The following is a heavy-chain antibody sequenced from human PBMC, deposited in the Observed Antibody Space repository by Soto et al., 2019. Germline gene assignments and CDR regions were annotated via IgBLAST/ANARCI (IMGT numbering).Heavy chain of an antibody. D-gene: IGHD3-22*01. CDR3: ARGGYYYDSSAYYRPFDY. Sequence: QVQLVQSGAEVKKPGASVKVSCKASGYTFISYDINWVRQATGQGLEWMGWMNPNSGNTGYAQKFQGRVTMTRSTSISTAYMELSSLRAEDTAVYYCARGGYYYDSSAYYRPFDYWGQGTLVTVSS. CDR1: GYTFISYD. J-gene: IGHJ4*02. CDR2: MNPNSGNT. V-gene: IGHV1-8*01.